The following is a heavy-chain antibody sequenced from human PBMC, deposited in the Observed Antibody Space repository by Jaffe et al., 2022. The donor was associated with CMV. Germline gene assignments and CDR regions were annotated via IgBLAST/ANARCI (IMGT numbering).Heavy chain of an antibody. V-gene: IGHV3-9*01. J-gene: IGHJ6*02. CDR2: ISWNSGSI. CDR3: AKSGPREGLVDYYDSSGYYLGGMDV. D-gene: IGHD3-22*01. Sequence: EVQLVESGGGLVQPGRSLRLSCAASGFTFDDYAMHWVRQAPGKGLEWVSGISWNSGSIGYADSVKGRFTISRDNAKNSLYLQMNSLRAEDTALYYCAKSGPREGLVDYYDSSGYYLGGMDVWGQGTTVTVSS. CDR1: GFTFDDYA.